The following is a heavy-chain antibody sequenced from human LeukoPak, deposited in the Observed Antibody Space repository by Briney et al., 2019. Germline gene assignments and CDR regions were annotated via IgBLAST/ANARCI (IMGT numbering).Heavy chain of an antibody. CDR3: ARASYYYDSSGYPGYYFDY. J-gene: IGHJ4*02. CDR1: GYTFTDYY. D-gene: IGHD3-22*01. Sequence: GASVKVSCKASGYTFTDYYMHWVRQAPGQGLEWMRWINPNSGGTNYAQKFQGRVTMTRDTSISTAYMELSRLRSDDTAVYYCARASYYYDSSGYPGYYFDYWGQGTLVTVSS. V-gene: IGHV1-2*02. CDR2: INPNSGGT.